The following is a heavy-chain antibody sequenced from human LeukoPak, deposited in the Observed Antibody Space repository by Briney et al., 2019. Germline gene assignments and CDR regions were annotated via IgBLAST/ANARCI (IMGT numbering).Heavy chain of an antibody. V-gene: IGHV3-30*03. Sequence: PGGSLRLSCAASGFTFSNYGIHWVRQAPGKGLEWVAVISYDGNNKYYADSVKGRFTISRDNSKNTLFLQMNSLRAEDTAVYYCARDQGSHFEGFYYYGMDVWGQGTTVTVSS. D-gene: IGHD2/OR15-2a*01. J-gene: IGHJ6*02. CDR3: ARDQGSHFEGFYYYGMDV. CDR2: ISYDGNNK. CDR1: GFTFSNYG.